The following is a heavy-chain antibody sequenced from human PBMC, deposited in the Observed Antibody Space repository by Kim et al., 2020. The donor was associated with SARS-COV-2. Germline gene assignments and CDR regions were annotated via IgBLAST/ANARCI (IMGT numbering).Heavy chain of an antibody. CDR3: AKEGYYHFDY. CDR1: GFTFNNYV. CDR2: IREGSDGT. J-gene: IGHJ4*02. D-gene: IGHD2-15*01. Sequence: GGSLRLSCVASGFTFNNYVMTWVRQAPGKGLEWVSTIREGSDGTRYADSVKGRFTISRDNSKNTLYLQMNSLRAEDTAVYYCAKEGYYHFDYWGQGTLVTVSS. V-gene: IGHV3-23*01.